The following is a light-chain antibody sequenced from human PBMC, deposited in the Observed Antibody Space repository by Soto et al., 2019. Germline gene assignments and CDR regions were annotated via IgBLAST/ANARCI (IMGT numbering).Light chain of an antibody. CDR3: AAWDDSLNGRV. J-gene: IGLJ3*02. CDR1: SSNIGSST. CDR2: SNN. Sequence: QSVLTQPPSASGTPGQRVTISCSGSSSNIGSSTVNWYQQLPGTAPKLLIYSNNQRPSGVPDRFSGSKSGTSASLAISGLQSEDEADYYSAAWDDSLNGRVFGGGTKLTVL. V-gene: IGLV1-44*01.